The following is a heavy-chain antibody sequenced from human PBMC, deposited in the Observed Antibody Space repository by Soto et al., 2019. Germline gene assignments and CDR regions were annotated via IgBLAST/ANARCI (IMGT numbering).Heavy chain of an antibody. Sequence: GASVKVSCKASGYTFTSYVIYWVRQAPGQRLEWMGWINTGNGNTKYSQNFQGRVTITRDTSASMVYMELSSLRSEDTALYYCARDLFPHLXIVVPTDITFYYYGMDVWGQGTTVTVSS. CDR2: INTGNGNT. CDR3: ARDLFPHLXIVVPTDITFYYYGMDV. D-gene: IGHD2-2*01. V-gene: IGHV1-3*04. J-gene: IGHJ6*02. CDR1: GYTFTSYV.